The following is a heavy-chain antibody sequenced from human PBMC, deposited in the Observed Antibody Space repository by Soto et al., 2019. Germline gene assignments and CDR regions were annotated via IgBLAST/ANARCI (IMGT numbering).Heavy chain of an antibody. J-gene: IGHJ4*02. V-gene: IGHV4-31*03. CDR1: GGSISSGGYY. Sequence: QVQLQESGPGLVKPSQTLSLTCTVSGGSISSGGYYWSWIRQHPGKGLEWIWYSYYSGSTYYNPSLQSRVTISVDTSKNQFSLTLSYATAAATAVYYGPREYSGSTYYRVDYWGQGTLVTVCS. D-gene: IGHD6-6*01. CDR3: PREYSGSTYYRVDY. CDR2: SYYSGST.